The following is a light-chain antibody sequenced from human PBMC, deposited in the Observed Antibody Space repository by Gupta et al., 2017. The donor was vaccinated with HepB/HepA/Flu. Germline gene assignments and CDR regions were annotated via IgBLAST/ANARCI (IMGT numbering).Light chain of an antibody. CDR1: QCIRND. CDR3: LQHNTYPYT. J-gene: IGKJ2*01. CDR2: GVS. V-gene: IGKV1-17*01. Sequence: DIQLTQPPSSLSASVGDRVTITCRASQCIRNDLVWFQQKPGKAPKRLIYGVSKLESGVPSRFSGSGSVTEFTLTVAILQPEDFATYYCLQHNTYPYTFGQGTKLEIK.